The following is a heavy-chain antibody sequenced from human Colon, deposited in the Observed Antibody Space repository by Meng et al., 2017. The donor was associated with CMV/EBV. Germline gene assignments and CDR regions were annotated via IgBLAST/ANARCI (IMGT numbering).Heavy chain of an antibody. CDR3: AVIVPATDYSYGTDV. Sequence: ASVKVSCKASGYPFTNYDINWVRQATGQGLEWMGWMNPNSGDTGFAQKFQGRITMTRDTSISIAYLELSSLKSEDTALYFCAVIVPATDYSYGTDVWGQGTTVTVSS. V-gene: IGHV1-8*01. J-gene: IGHJ6*02. CDR2: MNPNSGDT. D-gene: IGHD2-15*01. CDR1: GYPFTNYD.